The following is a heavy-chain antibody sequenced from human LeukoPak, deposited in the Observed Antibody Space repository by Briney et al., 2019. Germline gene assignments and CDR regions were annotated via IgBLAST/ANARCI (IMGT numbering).Heavy chain of an antibody. CDR2: ISWNSDSV. CDR1: GFTFDDYG. V-gene: IGHV3-9*01. Sequence: PWGSLRLSCAASGFTFDDYGMHWVRQAPGKGLEWVSGISWNSDSVGYADSVKGRFTISRDNAENSLYLQMNSLRAEDTAFYYCARAGGSRYYFAMDVWGQGTTVTVSS. J-gene: IGHJ6*02. CDR3: ARAGGSRYYFAMDV. D-gene: IGHD3-16*01.